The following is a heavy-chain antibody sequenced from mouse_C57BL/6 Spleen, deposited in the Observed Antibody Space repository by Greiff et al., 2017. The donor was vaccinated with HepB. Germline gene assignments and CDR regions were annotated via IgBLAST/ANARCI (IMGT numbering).Heavy chain of an antibody. J-gene: IGHJ3*01. CDR3: AREGTYDDYDRAWFAY. CDR1: GYTFTSYW. Sequence: QVQLQQPGAELVKPGASVKMSCKASGYTFTSYWITWVKQRPGQGLEWIGDIYPGSGSTNYNEKFKSKATLTVDTSSSTAYMQLSSLTSEDSAVYYCAREGTYDDYDRAWFAYWGQGTLVTVSA. V-gene: IGHV1-55*01. D-gene: IGHD2-4*01. CDR2: IYPGSGST.